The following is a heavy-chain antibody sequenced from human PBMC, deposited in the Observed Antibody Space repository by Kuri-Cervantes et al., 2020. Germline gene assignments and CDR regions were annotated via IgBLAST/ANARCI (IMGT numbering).Heavy chain of an antibody. CDR1: GGSFSGYS. CDR3: ARVDLKYYYDSSGSAPYFDY. J-gene: IGHJ4*02. V-gene: IGHV4-34*01. Sequence: SETLSLTCAVSGGSFSGYSWTWGLEWVGEINHSGSSTYNPSLKSRVTISLDTSQNQFSLKLSSVTAADTAVYYCARVDLKYYYDSSGSAPYFDYWGQGTLVTVSS. D-gene: IGHD3-22*01. CDR2: INHSGSS.